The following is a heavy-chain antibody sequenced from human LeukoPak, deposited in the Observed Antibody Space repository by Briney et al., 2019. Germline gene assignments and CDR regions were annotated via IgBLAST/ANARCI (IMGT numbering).Heavy chain of an antibody. Sequence: SQTLSLTCTVSGGSISTGGYYWSWIRQHPGKGLEWIGNIYYSGSTYYSPSLKSRVTMSVDTSKNQFSPTLISVTAADTAVYFCARAAPNYYDSSGSLRNPYFDYWGQGTLVTVSS. J-gene: IGHJ4*02. CDR1: GGSISTGGYY. CDR2: IYYSGST. V-gene: IGHV4-31*03. D-gene: IGHD3-22*01. CDR3: ARAAPNYYDSSGSLRNPYFDY.